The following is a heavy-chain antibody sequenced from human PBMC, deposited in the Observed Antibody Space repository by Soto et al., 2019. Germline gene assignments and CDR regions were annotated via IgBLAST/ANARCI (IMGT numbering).Heavy chain of an antibody. CDR2: IYYSGST. D-gene: IGHD3-3*01. CDR3: ARITIFGVVIMVVDY. CDR1: GGSISSSSYY. Sequence: PSETLSLTCTVSGGSISSSSYYWGWIRQPPGKGLEWIGSIYYSGSTYYNPSLKSRVTISVDTSKNQFSLKLSSVTAADTAVYYRARITIFGVVIMVVDYWGQGTLVTVSS. V-gene: IGHV4-39*01. J-gene: IGHJ4*02.